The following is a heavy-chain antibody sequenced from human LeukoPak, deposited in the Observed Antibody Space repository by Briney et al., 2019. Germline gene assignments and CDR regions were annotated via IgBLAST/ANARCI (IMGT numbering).Heavy chain of an antibody. J-gene: IGHJ4*02. CDR3: AFNPMTTVTSYYFDY. CDR1: GGSISSYY. CDR2: IYYSGST. Sequence: SETLSLTCTVSGGSISSYYWSWIRQPPGKGLEWIGYIYYSGSTYYNPSLKSRVTISIDTSENQFSLKLSSVTAADTAVYYCAFNPMTTVTSYYFDYWGQGTLVTVSS. D-gene: IGHD4-17*01. V-gene: IGHV4-59*04.